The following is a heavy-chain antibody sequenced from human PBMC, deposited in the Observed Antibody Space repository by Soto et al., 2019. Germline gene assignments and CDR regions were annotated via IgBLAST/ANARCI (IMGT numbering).Heavy chain of an antibody. J-gene: IGHJ4*02. CDR1: GLTFSIYG. CDR2: ISNDGSTK. D-gene: IGHD5-18*01. V-gene: IGHV3-30*18. Sequence: QVQLVESGGGVVQPGRSLRLSCAASGLTFSIYGMHWVRQAPGKGLEWEAVISNDGSTKYYADSVKGRFTISRDNSMNTLYLQMNSLRAEDTAVYYCAKDREDTAMIFDYWGQGTLVTVSS. CDR3: AKDREDTAMIFDY.